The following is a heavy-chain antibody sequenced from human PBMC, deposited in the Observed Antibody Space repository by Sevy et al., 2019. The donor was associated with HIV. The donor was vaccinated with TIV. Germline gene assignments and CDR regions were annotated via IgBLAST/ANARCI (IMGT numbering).Heavy chain of an antibody. D-gene: IGHD3-3*01. CDR1: GFIFSSYV. CDR2: ISGHGGST. Sequence: GGSPRLSCAASGFIFSSYVMNWVRQAPGKGLEWVSTISGHGGSTYYADSVKGRFTISRDNSKNTVDLQMNSLRAEDTAVYYCAGGFWSGFDYWGQGTLVTVSS. CDR3: AGGFWSGFDY. V-gene: IGHV3-23*01. J-gene: IGHJ4*02.